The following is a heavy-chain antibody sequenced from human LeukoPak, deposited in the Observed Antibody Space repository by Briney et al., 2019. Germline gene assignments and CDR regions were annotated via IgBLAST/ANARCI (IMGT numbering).Heavy chain of an antibody. Sequence: KPGGSLRLSCVASGFTFSDYYMNWIRQAPGKGLEWVSYISSGAKTIYSADSVQGRFTISRDNARNSLYLQMNSLRVEDTAVYYCARGGGGYYPLVSHFGLWGRGILVTVSS. V-gene: IGHV3-11*04. D-gene: IGHD1-26*01. CDR2: ISSGAKTI. CDR3: ARGGGGYYPLVSHFGL. CDR1: GFTFSDYY. J-gene: IGHJ2*01.